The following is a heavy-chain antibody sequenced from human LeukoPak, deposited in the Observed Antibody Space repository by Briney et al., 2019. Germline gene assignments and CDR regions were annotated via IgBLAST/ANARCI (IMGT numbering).Heavy chain of an antibody. V-gene: IGHV3-15*07. Sequence: GGSLRPSCAAPGFTFSNAWMNWVRQAPGKGLEWVGRIKSKTDGGTTDYAAPVKGRFTISRDDSKNTLYLQMNSLKTEDTAVYYCTPQGVVPGNLYGMDVWGQGTTVTVSS. CDR3: TPQGVVPGNLYGMDV. CDR2: IKSKTDGGTT. CDR1: GFTFSNAW. D-gene: IGHD2-2*01. J-gene: IGHJ6*02.